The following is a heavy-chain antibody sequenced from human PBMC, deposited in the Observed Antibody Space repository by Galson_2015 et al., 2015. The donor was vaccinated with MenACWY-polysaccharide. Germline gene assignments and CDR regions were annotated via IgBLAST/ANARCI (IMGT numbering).Heavy chain of an antibody. J-gene: IGHJ5*02. D-gene: IGHD3-9*01. V-gene: IGHV3-23*01. Sequence: SLRLSCAASGFTFSSYAMTWVRQAPGKGLEWVSAISGSGGSTYYADSVKGRFTISRDKSKNTLFLQMNSLRAEDTAVYYCAKDPLYFDWLPVGRFDPWGQGTLVTVSS. CDR2: ISGSGGST. CDR3: AKDPLYFDWLPVGRFDP. CDR1: GFTFSSYA.